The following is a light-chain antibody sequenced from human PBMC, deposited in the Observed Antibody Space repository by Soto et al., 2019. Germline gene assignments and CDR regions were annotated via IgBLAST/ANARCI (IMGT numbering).Light chain of an antibody. Sequence: QSVLAQPASVSGSPGQSITISCTGTSSDVGAYNFVSWYQQHPGKAPKLMLYDVNIRPSGVSNRFSGSKSGNTASLTISGLQAEDYADYYCTSLSTSTTMIFGGGTKVTVL. CDR2: DVN. CDR3: TSLSTSTTMI. CDR1: SSDVGAYNF. V-gene: IGLV2-14*03. J-gene: IGLJ2*01.